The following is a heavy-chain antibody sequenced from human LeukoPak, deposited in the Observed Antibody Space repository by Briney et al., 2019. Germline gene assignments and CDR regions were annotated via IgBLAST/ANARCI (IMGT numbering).Heavy chain of an antibody. J-gene: IGHJ4*02. V-gene: IGHV3-7*01. D-gene: IGHD2-21*02. CDR3: ARAPAYCGGDCYFDY. CDR2: IKQDGSQI. CDR1: GFTFSSYW. Sequence: GGSLRLSCATSGFTFSSYWMSWVRRAPGKGLEWGANIKQDGSQIFYVDSVKGRFTISRDTAKNSLSLQMNSLRAEDTAVYYCARAPAYCGGDCYFDYWGQGTLVTVSS.